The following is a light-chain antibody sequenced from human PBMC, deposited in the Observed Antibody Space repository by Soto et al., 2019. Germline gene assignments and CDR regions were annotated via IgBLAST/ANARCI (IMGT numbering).Light chain of an antibody. CDR2: EVS. V-gene: IGLV2-18*01. J-gene: IGLJ1*01. CDR3: SLYTSENAYV. CDR1: STDFVSYNR. Sequence: QPALAQPPSVSGSPGQSVTISCTGTSTDFVSYNRVSWYQQPPCTAPKLMIYEVSKRPSGVPDRFSGSKSGNTASLTISGLQAADEADYYCSLYTSENAYVFGTGTKVTVL.